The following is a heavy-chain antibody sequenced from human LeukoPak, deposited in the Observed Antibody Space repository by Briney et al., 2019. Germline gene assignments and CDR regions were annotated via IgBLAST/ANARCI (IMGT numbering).Heavy chain of an antibody. CDR1: GGSFSGYY. Sequence: PSETLSLTCAVYGGSFSGYYWSWIRQPPGKGLEWIGEINHSGSTNYNPSLKSRVTISVDTSKNQFSLKLSSVTAEDTAVYYCARDGEWLRPNDYWGQGTLVTVSS. CDR3: ARDGEWLRPNDY. D-gene: IGHD3-3*01. CDR2: INHSGST. J-gene: IGHJ4*02. V-gene: IGHV4-34*01.